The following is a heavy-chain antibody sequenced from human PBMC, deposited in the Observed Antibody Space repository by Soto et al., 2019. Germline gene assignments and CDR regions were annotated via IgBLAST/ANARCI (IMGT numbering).Heavy chain of an antibody. CDR1: GGTFNNYA. V-gene: IGHV1-69*13. J-gene: IGHJ4*02. CDR2: IIPIFNSA. CDR3: AREVTVASYSFDF. Sequence: SVKVSCKASGGTFNNYALSWVRQAPGQGLEWMGGIIPIFNSADYAQQFQGRVTITADDSTSTAYMELRSLRPDDTAVYYCAREVTVASYSFDFWGQGTLVTVSS. D-gene: IGHD5-12*01.